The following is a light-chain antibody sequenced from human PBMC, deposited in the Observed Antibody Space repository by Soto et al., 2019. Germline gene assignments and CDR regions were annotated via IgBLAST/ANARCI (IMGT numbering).Light chain of an antibody. CDR2: GAS. V-gene: IGKV3-20*01. Sequence: EIVLTQSPGTLPFSPGERATLSCRASQRVSSNYLAWYQQKPGQAPRVLIYGASSRATGIPDRFCGSGSGANFTRTISRVEPEDCAMYYCQRYGSSSYNVGRWNKMAIK. CDR1: QRVSSNY. J-gene: IGKJ2*01. CDR3: QRYGSSSYN.